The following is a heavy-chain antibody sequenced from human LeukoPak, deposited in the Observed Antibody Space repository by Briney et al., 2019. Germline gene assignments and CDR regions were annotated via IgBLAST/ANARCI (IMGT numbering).Heavy chain of an antibody. CDR3: ARDRTGNNDFWSGYTTFFDY. CDR1: RFTFTSYW. CDR2: INKDGSEK. Sequence: GGSLRLSCAASRFTFTSYWMSWVRQAPGKGLEWVAKINKDGSEKYYVDSVKGRFTISRDNAKNSLYLQMNSLRAEDTAVYYCARDRTGNNDFWSGYTTFFDYWRQGTLVTVSS. V-gene: IGHV3-7*01. J-gene: IGHJ4*02. D-gene: IGHD3-3*01.